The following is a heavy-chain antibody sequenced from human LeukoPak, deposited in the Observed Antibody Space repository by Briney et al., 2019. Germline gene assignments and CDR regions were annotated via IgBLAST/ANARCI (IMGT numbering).Heavy chain of an antibody. V-gene: IGHV3-23*01. CDR2: ISGSAGST. CDR3: ARDRYYYDSSGQGAFDI. Sequence: PGGSLRLSCAASGFTFSSYAMSWVRQAPGKGLEWVSSISGSAGSTYYADSVKGRFTISRDNAKNSLYLQMNSLRAEDTAVYYCARDRYYYDSSGQGAFDIWGQGTMVTVSS. CDR1: GFTFSSYA. D-gene: IGHD3-22*01. J-gene: IGHJ3*02.